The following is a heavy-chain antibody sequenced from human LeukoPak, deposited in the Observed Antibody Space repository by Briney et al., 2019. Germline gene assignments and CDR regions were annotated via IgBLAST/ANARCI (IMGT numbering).Heavy chain of an antibody. CDR2: IIPIFGTA. D-gene: IGHD3-22*01. J-gene: IGHJ6*03. CDR1: GGTFSSYA. Sequence: GASVKASCKASGGTFSSYAISWVRQAPGQGLEWMGGIIPIFGTANYAQKFQGRVTITTDESTSTAYMELSSLRSEDTAMYYCARVGEYYYDSSGYPPYYYYMDVWGKGTTVTVSS. V-gene: IGHV1-69*05. CDR3: ARVGEYYYDSSGYPPYYYYMDV.